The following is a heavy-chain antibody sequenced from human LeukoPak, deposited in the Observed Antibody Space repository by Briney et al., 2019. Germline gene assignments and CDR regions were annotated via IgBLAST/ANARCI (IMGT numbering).Heavy chain of an antibody. CDR1: GFTFSSYA. CDR2: ISYDGSNK. D-gene: IGHD6-19*01. V-gene: IGHV3-30-3*01. Sequence: GGSLRLSCAASGFTFSSYAMHWVRQAPGKGLEGVAVISYDGSNKYYADSVKGRSTISRDNSKNTLYLQMNSLRAEDTAVYYCAPYSSISYELAYWGQGTLVTVSS. J-gene: IGHJ4*02. CDR3: APYSSISYELAY.